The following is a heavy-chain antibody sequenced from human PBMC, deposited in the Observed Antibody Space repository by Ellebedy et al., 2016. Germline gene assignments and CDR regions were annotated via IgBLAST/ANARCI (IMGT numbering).Heavy chain of an antibody. J-gene: IGHJ4*02. CDR1: GFNFGSSW. D-gene: IGHD1-26*01. Sequence: GESLKISCAASGFNFGSSWIGWVRQALGRGLEWVANKTQVGSEKYYVDSVRGRFTVSRDNAKNSLYLQMDSLRAEDTALYYCARDQEGSLNYWGQGTLITVSP. CDR2: KTQVGSEK. V-gene: IGHV3-7*03. CDR3: ARDQEGSLNY.